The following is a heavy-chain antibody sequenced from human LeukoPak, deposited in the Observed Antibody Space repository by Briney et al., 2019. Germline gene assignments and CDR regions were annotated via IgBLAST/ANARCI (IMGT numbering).Heavy chain of an antibody. V-gene: IGHV3-21*01. Sequence: GGSLRLSCAASGFTFSSYSMNWVRQAPGKGLEWASSISSSSSYIYYADSVKGRFTISRDNAKNSLYLQMNSLRAEDTAVYYCARSGGSSGYYYGFDYWGQGTLVTVSS. CDR2: ISSSSSYI. CDR3: ARSGGSSGYYYGFDY. J-gene: IGHJ4*02. CDR1: GFTFSSYS. D-gene: IGHD3-22*01.